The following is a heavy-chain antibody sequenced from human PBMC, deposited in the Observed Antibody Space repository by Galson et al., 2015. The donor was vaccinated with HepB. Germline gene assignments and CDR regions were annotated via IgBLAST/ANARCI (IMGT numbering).Heavy chain of an antibody. CDR3: ARDLGPYYDSWSDFKYDAYAI. Sequence: SVKVSCKASGYTFSSYGITWVRQAPGQGLEWMGWITPYSDNTNYAQKFQGRVTMTTDTSTTTAYMELRSLTSDDTAVYFCARDLGPYYDSWSDFKYDAYAIWGQGTMVTVPS. CDR2: ITPYSDNT. D-gene: IGHD3-3*01. V-gene: IGHV1-18*04. J-gene: IGHJ3*02. CDR1: GYTFSSYG.